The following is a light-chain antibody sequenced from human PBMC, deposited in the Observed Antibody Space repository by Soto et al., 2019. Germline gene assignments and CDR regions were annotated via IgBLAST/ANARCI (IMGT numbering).Light chain of an antibody. CDR2: WAS. J-gene: IGKJ1*01. V-gene: IGKV4-1*01. CDR3: QQYYTTPRT. Sequence: DIVMTQSPDSLSVSLVERAAINCKSSQSVLNNSNNKNYLAWYQQKPGQPPQLLICWASSRESGVPDRFSGSGSGTDFTLTISSLQAEDVAFYFCQQYYTTPRTFGQGTKVDIK. CDR1: QSVLNNSNNKNY.